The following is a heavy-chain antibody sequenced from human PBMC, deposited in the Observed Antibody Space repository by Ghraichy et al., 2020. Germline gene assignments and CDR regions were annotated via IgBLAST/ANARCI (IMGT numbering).Heavy chain of an antibody. CDR3: ARARYYYDTSGYHTTQVPDY. D-gene: IGHD3-22*01. J-gene: IGHJ4*02. CDR2: IYYGGTT. V-gene: IGHV4-59*01. Sequence: SQTLSLTCAVSGASIRSYYWSWIRQPPGKGLEYIAYIYYGGTTNYNPSLKSRVTISVDTSKNQFSLNLTSVTPADTAVYYCARARYYYDTSGYHTTQVPDYWGQGTLVTVSA. CDR1: GASIRSYY.